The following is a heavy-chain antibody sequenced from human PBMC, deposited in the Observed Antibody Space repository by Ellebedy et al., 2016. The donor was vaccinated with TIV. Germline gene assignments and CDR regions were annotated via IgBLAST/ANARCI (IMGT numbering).Heavy chain of an antibody. CDR3: ARGGAVAPDY. CDR2: MNPNSGNT. CDR1: GGTFSSYA. Sequence: AASVKVSCKASGGTFSSYAISWVRQAPGQGLEWMGWMNPNSGNTGYAQKFQGRVTMTRNNSISTAYMELSNLSSEDTAVYYCARGGAVAPDYWGQGTLVTVSS. J-gene: IGHJ4*02. D-gene: IGHD6-19*01. V-gene: IGHV1-8*02.